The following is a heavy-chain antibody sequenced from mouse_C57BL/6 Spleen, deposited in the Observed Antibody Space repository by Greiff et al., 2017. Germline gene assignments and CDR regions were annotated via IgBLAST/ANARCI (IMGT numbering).Heavy chain of an antibody. V-gene: IGHV1-22*01. D-gene: IGHD1-1*01. CDR3: ARGDGSSPDY. Sequence: EVKLVESGPELVKPGASVKMSCKASGYTFPDYNMHWVKQSHGKSLEWIGYINPNNGGTSSNQKFKGKATLTVNKSSSTAYMRLRSLTSEDAAVYYCARGDGSSPDYWGQGTTLTVSS. J-gene: IGHJ2*01. CDR1: GYTFPDYN. CDR2: INPNNGGT.